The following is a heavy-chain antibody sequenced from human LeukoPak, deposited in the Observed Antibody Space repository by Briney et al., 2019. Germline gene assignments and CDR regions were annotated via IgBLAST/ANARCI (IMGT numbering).Heavy chain of an antibody. J-gene: IGHJ4*02. D-gene: IGHD6-19*01. CDR3: ATAYSSGWYRWYFDH. CDR2: IYTSGST. CDR1: GGSISTYY. V-gene: IGHV4-4*07. Sequence: SETLSLTCTVSGGSISTYYWSWIRQPAGKGLEWIGRIYTSGSTNYNPSLKSRVTISVDTSKNQFSLKLSSVTAADTAVYSCATAYSSGWYRWYFDHWGQGTLVTVSS.